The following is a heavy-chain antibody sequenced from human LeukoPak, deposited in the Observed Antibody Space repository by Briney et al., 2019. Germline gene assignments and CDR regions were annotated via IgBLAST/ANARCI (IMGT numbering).Heavy chain of an antibody. CDR3: AKQAYDSPRTDSDC. J-gene: IGHJ4*02. V-gene: IGHV3-23*01. CDR2: VSTSGGST. D-gene: IGHD3-22*01. Sequence: TGGSLRLSCAASGLTFSRYAMSWVRQAPGKGLEWVSGVSTSGGSTYYADSVKGRFTISRDNSKNTLHLQMNSLRAEDTAIYYCAKQAYDSPRTDSDCWGQGTLVTVSS. CDR1: GLTFSRYA.